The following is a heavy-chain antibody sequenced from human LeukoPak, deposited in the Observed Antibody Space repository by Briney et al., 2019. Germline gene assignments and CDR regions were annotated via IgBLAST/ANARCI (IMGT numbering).Heavy chain of an antibody. Sequence: GGSLRLSCAASGFTFSSYSMNWARQAPGKGLEWVSSISSSSSYIYYADSVKGRFTISRDNAKNSLYLQMNSLRAEDTAVCYCARAAYSSGWYGVLGYWGQGTLVTVSS. CDR1: GFTFSSYS. D-gene: IGHD6-19*01. J-gene: IGHJ4*02. CDR3: ARAAYSSGWYGVLGY. CDR2: ISSSSSYI. V-gene: IGHV3-21*01.